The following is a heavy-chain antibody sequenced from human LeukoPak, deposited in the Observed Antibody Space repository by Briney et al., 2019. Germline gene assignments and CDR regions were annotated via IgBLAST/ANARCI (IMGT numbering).Heavy chain of an antibody. CDR3: ARSMTYFDY. CDR1: GYSISSGYY. D-gene: IGHD2-21*02. CDR2: IYYSGST. V-gene: IGHV4-38-2*02. J-gene: IGHJ4*02. Sequence: SETLSLTCTVSGYSISSGYYWGWIRQPLGKGLEWIGSIYYSGSTYYNPSLKSRVAISLDRSKNQFSLKLNSVTAADTAVYYCARSMTYFDYWGQGTLVTVSS.